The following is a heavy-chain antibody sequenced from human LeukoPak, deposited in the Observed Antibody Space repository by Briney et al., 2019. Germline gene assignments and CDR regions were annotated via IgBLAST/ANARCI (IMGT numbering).Heavy chain of an antibody. Sequence: GGSLRLSCAASGFTFSSYAMSWVRQAPGKGLEWVSAISGSGGSTYYADSVKGRFTISTDNSKNTLYLQMNSLRADDTAVYYCAKEDQWLETTGFDYWGQGTLVTVSS. D-gene: IGHD3-22*01. J-gene: IGHJ4*02. CDR1: GFTFSSYA. CDR3: AKEDQWLETTGFDY. CDR2: ISGSGGST. V-gene: IGHV3-23*01.